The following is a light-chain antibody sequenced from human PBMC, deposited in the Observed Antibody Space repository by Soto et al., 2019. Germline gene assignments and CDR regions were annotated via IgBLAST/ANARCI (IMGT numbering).Light chain of an antibody. V-gene: IGLV2-14*01. CDR1: SSDVGTYNY. Sequence: QSALTQPASVSGSPGQSITISCTGTSSDVGTYNYVSWYQQHPGKAPKLMIFEVSNRPSGVSNRFSGSKSGNTASLTISGLQAEDEADYYCTSYTSGTYVFGTGTKLTVL. J-gene: IGLJ1*01. CDR3: TSYTSGTYV. CDR2: EVS.